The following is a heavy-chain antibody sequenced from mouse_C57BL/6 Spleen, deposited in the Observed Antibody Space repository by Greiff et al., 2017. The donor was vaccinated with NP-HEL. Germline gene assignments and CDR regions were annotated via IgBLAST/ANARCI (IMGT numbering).Heavy chain of an antibody. J-gene: IGHJ2*01. Sequence: VQLQQSGGDLVKPGGSLKLSCAASGFTFSSYGMSWVRQTPDKRLEWVATISSGGSYTYYPDSVKGRFTISRDNAKNTLYLQMSSLKSEDTAMYYCARGDGDYDGFDYWGQGTTLTVSS. V-gene: IGHV5-6*01. CDR1: GFTFSSYG. CDR3: ARGDGDYDGFDY. CDR2: ISSGGSYT. D-gene: IGHD2-4*01.